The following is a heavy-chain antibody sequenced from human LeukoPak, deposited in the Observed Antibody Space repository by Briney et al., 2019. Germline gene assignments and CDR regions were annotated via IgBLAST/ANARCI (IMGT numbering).Heavy chain of an antibody. D-gene: IGHD3-22*01. CDR1: GYTFTSYY. Sequence: AASVKVSCKASGYTFTSYYIYWVRQAPGQGLGWMGMTDPSGGSTSYAQKFQGRVTMTRDTSTSTVYMELSSLRSEDTAVYYCARARGAFSYDSNGYYHGYYFDYWGQGTLVTVSS. CDR3: ARARGAFSYDSNGYYHGYYFDY. J-gene: IGHJ4*02. CDR2: TDPSGGST. V-gene: IGHV1-46*01.